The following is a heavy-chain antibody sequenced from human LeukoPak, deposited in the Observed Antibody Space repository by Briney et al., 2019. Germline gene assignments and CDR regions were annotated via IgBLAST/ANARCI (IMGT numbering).Heavy chain of an antibody. CDR2: ISYDGSNK. D-gene: IGHD6-6*01. CDR1: GFTFSSYG. J-gene: IGHJ6*02. Sequence: PGGSLRLSCAASGFTFSSYGMHWVRQAPGKGLEWVAVISYDGSNKYYADSVKGRFTISRDNSKNTLYLQMNSLRAEDTAVYYCARDLEYSSSSGGMDVWGQGTTVTVSS. CDR3: ARDLEYSSSSGGMDV. V-gene: IGHV3-30*19.